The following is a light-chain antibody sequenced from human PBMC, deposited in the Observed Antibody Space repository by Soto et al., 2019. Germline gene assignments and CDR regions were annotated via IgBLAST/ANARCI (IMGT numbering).Light chain of an antibody. Sequence: IVMTQSPATLSVSPGETATLSCRASHSAGHNLAWYQQKPGQTPRLLIYGASTRATGIPVRFIGSGSGTEFTLTISSLQSEDLAVYYCQHYNNWAITFGQGTRLEIK. J-gene: IGKJ5*01. CDR3: QHYNNWAIT. V-gene: IGKV3-15*01. CDR2: GAS. CDR1: HSAGHN.